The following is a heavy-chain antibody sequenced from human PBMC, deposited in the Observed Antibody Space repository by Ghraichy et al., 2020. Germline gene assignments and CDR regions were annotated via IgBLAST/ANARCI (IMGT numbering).Heavy chain of an antibody. CDR1: GGSINNNW. D-gene: IGHD2/OR15-2a*01. Sequence: SETLSLTCTVSGGSINNNWWSWIRQPPGKGLEWIGKIYYTGGTSYNPSLKSRVTVSVDTSKSQFSLRLSSVTVADTAVYYCAKYGPWSLGLWGPGTLVTVSS. CDR3: AKYGPWSLGL. CDR2: IYYTGGT. J-gene: IGHJ2*01. V-gene: IGHV4-59*01.